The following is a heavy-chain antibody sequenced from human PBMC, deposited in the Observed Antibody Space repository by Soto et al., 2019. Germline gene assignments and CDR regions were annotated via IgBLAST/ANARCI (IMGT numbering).Heavy chain of an antibody. J-gene: IGHJ4*02. Sequence: GALRLSCAASGVTYSPYTMSLVRQAPGEGLEWVAYISTDSSRTYYADSVKGRFTISRDNAKKSLYLQMNSLRDDDTALYYCVRDYDYAFDYWGQGALVTVS. CDR2: ISTDSSRT. CDR1: GVTYSPYT. D-gene: IGHD5-12*01. CDR3: VRDYDYAFDY. V-gene: IGHV3-48*02.